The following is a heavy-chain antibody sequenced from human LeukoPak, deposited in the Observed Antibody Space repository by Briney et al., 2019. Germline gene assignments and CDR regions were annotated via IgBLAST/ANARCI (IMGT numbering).Heavy chain of an antibody. CDR1: GYSISSGYY. Sequence: SETLSLTCTVSGYSISSGYYWGWIRQPPGKGPEWIGSIYHSGSTYYNPSLKSRVTISVDTSKNQFSLKLSSVTAADTAVYYCARDGLWSSHFDYWGQGTLVTVSS. CDR2: IYHSGST. CDR3: ARDGLWSSHFDY. D-gene: IGHD5-18*01. J-gene: IGHJ4*02. V-gene: IGHV4-38-2*02.